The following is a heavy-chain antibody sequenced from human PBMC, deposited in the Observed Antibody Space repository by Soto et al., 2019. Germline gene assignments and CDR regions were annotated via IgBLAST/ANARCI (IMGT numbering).Heavy chain of an antibody. CDR3: ASISIDYFDY. J-gene: IGHJ4*02. V-gene: IGHV4-39*01. CDR1: GGSISSSSYY. CDR2: IYYSGST. D-gene: IGHD3-16*02. Sequence: PSETQSLTCPVSGGSISSSSYYWGWIRQPPGKGLEWIGSIYYSGSTYYNPSLKSRVTISVDTSKNQFSLKLSSVTAADTAVYYCASISIDYFDYWGQGTLVTVSS.